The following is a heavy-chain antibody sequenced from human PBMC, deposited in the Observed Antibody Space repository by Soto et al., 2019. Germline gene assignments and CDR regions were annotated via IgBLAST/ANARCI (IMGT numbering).Heavy chain of an antibody. D-gene: IGHD6-13*01. Sequence: SVKVSCKASGGTFSSYAISWVRQAPGQGLEWMGGIIPIFGTANYAQKFQGRVTITADESTSTAYMELSSLRSEDTAVYYCARGVIAAAGMNWFDPWGQGTLVTVSS. CDR1: GGTFSSYA. CDR3: ARGVIAAAGMNWFDP. CDR2: IIPIFGTA. J-gene: IGHJ5*02. V-gene: IGHV1-69*13.